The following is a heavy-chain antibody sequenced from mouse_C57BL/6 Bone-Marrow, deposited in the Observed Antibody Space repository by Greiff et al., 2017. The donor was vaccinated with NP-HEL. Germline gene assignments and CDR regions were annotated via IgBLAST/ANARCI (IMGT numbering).Heavy chain of an antibody. CDR2: IDPENGNT. V-gene: IGHV14-4*01. J-gene: IGHJ2*01. CDR3: ATKTRAYFDY. Sequence: EVQLQQSGAELVRPGASVKLSCTASGFNIKDDYMHWVKQRPEQGLEWIGWIDPENGNTEYASKFQGKATITADTSSTTAYLQINSLTSEDTAVYYCATKTRAYFDYWGQGTTLTVSS. CDR1: GFNIKDDY.